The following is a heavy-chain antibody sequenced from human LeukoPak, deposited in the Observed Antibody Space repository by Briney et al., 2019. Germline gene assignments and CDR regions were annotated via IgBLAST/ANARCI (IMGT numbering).Heavy chain of an antibody. Sequence: PSETLSLTCTVSGGSISSYYWSWIRQPPGKGLEWIGYINYSGSTIYNPSLKSRVTISVDTSKYQFSLKLSSVTAADSSVYYCARGTMVRGGIDHNYFDYWGQGTLVTVSS. CDR1: GGSISSYY. V-gene: IGHV4-59*01. D-gene: IGHD3-10*01. CDR2: INYSGST. J-gene: IGHJ4*02. CDR3: ARGTMVRGGIDHNYFDY.